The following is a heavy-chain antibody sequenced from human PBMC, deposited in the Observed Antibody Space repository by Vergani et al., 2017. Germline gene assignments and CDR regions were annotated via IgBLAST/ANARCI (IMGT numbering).Heavy chain of an antibody. J-gene: IGHJ4*02. D-gene: IGHD1-26*01. CDR2: ISSSSSTI. V-gene: IGHV3-48*04. Sequence: EVQLVESGGGLVQPGGSLRLSCAASGFTFSSYSMNWVRQAPGKGLEWGSYISSSSSTIYYADSVKGRFTISRDNAKNSLYLQMNSLRAEDTAVYYCAGHEWELLPGVDYWGQGTLVTVSS. CDR1: GFTFSSYS. CDR3: AGHEWELLPGVDY.